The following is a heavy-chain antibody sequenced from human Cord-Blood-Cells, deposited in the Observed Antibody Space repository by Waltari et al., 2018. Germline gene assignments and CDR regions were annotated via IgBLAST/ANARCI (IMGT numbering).Heavy chain of an antibody. CDR2: IIPILGIA. J-gene: IGHJ3*02. V-gene: IGHV1-69*09. CDR1: GGTFSSYA. Sequence: QVQLVQSGAEVKKPGSSVKVSCKASGGTFSSYAISWVRKAPAQGLEWMGRIIPILGIANYAQKFQGRVTITADKSTSTAYMELSSLRSEDTAVYYCARGGFYCSSTSCYDAFDIWGQGTMVTVSS. D-gene: IGHD2-2*01. CDR3: ARGGFYCSSTSCYDAFDI.